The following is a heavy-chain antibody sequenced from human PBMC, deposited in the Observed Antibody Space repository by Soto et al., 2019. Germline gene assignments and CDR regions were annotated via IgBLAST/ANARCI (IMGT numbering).Heavy chain of an antibody. CDR1: GGSISSGGYY. CDR2: IYYSGST. D-gene: IGHD4-4*01. J-gene: IGHJ6*03. Sequence: PSETLSLTCTVSGGSISSGGYYWSWIRQHPGKGLEWIGYIYYSGSTYYNPSLKSRVTISVDTSKNQFSLKLSSVTAADTAVYYCARGYSNYNFAYYYYMDGWGKGTTVTVSS. CDR3: ARGYSNYNFAYYYYMDG. V-gene: IGHV4-31*03.